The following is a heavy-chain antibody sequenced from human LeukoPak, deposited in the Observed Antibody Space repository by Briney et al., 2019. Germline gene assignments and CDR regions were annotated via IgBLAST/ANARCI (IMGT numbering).Heavy chain of an antibody. CDR3: ARVGGSYWGWFDP. Sequence: GGSLRPSCAASGFTFDDYAMHWVRQAPGKGLEWVSGISWNSGSIGYADSVKGRFTISRDNAKNSLYLQMNSLRAEDTAVYYCARVGGSYWGWFDPWGQGTLVTVSS. J-gene: IGHJ5*02. CDR1: GFTFDDYA. D-gene: IGHD1-26*01. CDR2: ISWNSGSI. V-gene: IGHV3-9*01.